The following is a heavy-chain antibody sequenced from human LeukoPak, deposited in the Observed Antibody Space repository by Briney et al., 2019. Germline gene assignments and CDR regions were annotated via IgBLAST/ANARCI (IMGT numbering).Heavy chain of an antibody. V-gene: IGHV1-2*06. J-gene: IGHJ6*02. CDR3: ARVLRYFDSYGVDV. D-gene: IGHD3-9*01. Sequence: GASVKVSCTASGYTFTGYYMHWVRQAPGQGLEWMGRINPNSGGTNYAQKFQGRVTMTRDTSISTAYMELSRLRSDDTAVYYCARVLRYFDSYGVDVWGQGTTVTVSS. CDR1: GYTFTGYY. CDR2: INPNSGGT.